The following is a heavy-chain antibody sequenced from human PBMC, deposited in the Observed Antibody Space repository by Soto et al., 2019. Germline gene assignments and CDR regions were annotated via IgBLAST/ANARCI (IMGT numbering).Heavy chain of an antibody. Sequence: SETLSLICTVSGGSISSYYWSRIRQPPGKGLEWIGYIYYSGSTNYNPSLKSRVTISVDTSKNQFSLKLSSVTAADTAVYYCARALGYSYGNWFDPWGQGTLVTVSS. V-gene: IGHV4-59*01. CDR3: ARALGYSYGNWFDP. CDR2: IYYSGST. CDR1: GGSISSYY. D-gene: IGHD5-18*01. J-gene: IGHJ5*02.